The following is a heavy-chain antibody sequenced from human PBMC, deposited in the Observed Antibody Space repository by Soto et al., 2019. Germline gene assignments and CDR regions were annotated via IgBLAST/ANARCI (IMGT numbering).Heavy chain of an antibody. V-gene: IGHV3-33*06. Sequence: LRLSCAASGFNFSKFGMYWVRQAPGKGLEWVAVIWYDGSQKYYADSVKGRFTISRDNSNNTLYLQMNSLRAEDTAVYYCAKEVWGLYTFGRPLDNWGHGTLVTVSS. CDR1: GFNFSKFG. J-gene: IGHJ4*01. D-gene: IGHD1-26*01. CDR2: IWYDGSQK. CDR3: AKEVWGLYTFGRPLDN.